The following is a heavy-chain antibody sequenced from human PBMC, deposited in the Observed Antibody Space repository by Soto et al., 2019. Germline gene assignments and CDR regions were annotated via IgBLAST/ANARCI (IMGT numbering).Heavy chain of an antibody. CDR1: GGSISSSSYC. D-gene: IGHD6-13*01. CDR2: IYYSGST. CDR3: ARRYSSAFDI. Sequence: PSETLSLTCTVSGGSISSSSYCWAWIRQPLGKGLEWIGSIYYSGSTYYNPSLKSRVTISVDTSKNQFSLKLSSVTAADTAVYYCARRYSSAFDIWGQGTMVTVSS. V-gene: IGHV4-39*01. J-gene: IGHJ3*02.